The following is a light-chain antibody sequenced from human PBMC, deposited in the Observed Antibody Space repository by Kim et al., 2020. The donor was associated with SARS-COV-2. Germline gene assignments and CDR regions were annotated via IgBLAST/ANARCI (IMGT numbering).Light chain of an antibody. J-gene: IGLJ2*01. V-gene: IGLV6-57*03. CDR2: EDD. Sequence: GKTVTSSCTRSSGSIDDKYVQWYQQRPGGVPTTVIYEDDQRRSGVSDRFSGSIDNSSNSASLPISGLRTEDEADYYCQSYNRDNVLFGGGTQLTVL. CDR1: SGSIDDKY. CDR3: QSYNRDNVL.